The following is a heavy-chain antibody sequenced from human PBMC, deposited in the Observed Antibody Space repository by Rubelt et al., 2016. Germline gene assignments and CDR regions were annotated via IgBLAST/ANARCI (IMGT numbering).Heavy chain of an antibody. CDR2: IYYSGST. CDR1: GGSISSYY. V-gene: IGHV4-59*01. Sequence: QLQLQESGPGLVKPSETLSLTCTVSGGSISSYYWSWIRQPPGKGLEWIGYIYYSGSTNYNPSLKSRLTISVDTSKNQLSLKLSSVTAADTAVYYCARDRGNFYDSRDWYFDLWGRGTLVTVSS. CDR3: ARDRGNFYDSRDWYFDL. J-gene: IGHJ2*01. D-gene: IGHD3-22*01.